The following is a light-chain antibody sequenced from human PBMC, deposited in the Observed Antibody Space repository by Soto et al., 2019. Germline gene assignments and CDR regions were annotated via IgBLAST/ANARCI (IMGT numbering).Light chain of an antibody. CDR2: GAS. J-gene: IGKJ5*01. CDR1: QSVSSN. CDR3: QQYNNGYNNWPPT. V-gene: IGKV3-15*01. Sequence: EIVMTQSPATLSVSPGERATLSCRASQSVSSNLAWYQQKPGQAPRLLIYGASTRATGTPARFSGSGSGTEFTLTISSLKSEDFAVYCCQQYNNGYNNWPPTFGQGTRLEIK.